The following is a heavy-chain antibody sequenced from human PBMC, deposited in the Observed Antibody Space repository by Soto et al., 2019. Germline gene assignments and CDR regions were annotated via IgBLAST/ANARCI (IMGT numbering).Heavy chain of an antibody. CDR3: ARDVRWLPSLGYYFDY. CDR1: GGTFSSYA. Sequence: QVQLVQSGAEVKKPGSSVKVSCKASGGTFSSYAISWVRQAPGQGLEWMGGIIPIFGTANYAQKFQGRVTITADESTSTAYMELSSLRSEDTAVYYCARDVRWLPSLGYYFDYWGQGTLVTVSS. CDR2: IIPIFGTA. D-gene: IGHD5-12*01. J-gene: IGHJ4*02. V-gene: IGHV1-69*12.